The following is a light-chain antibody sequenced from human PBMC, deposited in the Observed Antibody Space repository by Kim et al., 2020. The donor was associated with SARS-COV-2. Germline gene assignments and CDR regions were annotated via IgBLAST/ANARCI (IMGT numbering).Light chain of an antibody. CDR3: QQYDNWPPIT. Sequence: DIVMTQSPATLSVSPGDRATLSCRASQSVRTKLAWYQQKPGQAPRLLIYGASTMATGIPARFSGSGSGTEFTLTISSLQSEDFAVYFCQQYDNWPPITFGQGTRLDIK. CDR1: QSVRTK. CDR2: GAS. V-gene: IGKV3D-15*01. J-gene: IGKJ5*01.